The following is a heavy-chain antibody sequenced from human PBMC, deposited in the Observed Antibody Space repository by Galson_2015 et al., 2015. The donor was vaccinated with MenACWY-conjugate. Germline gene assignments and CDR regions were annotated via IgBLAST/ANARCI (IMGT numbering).Heavy chain of an antibody. CDR1: GFTFSTFM. CDR3: ARGQPPDYYDFDY. J-gene: IGHJ4*02. D-gene: IGHD3-22*01. Sequence: SLRLSCAASGFTFSTFMMNWVRQAPGKGLEWVSTISSSGAYIYYADSVKGRFTVSRVNTKQTLSLQMDSLTVDDTAVYYCARGQPPDYYDFDYWGQGTFVTVSS. CDR2: ISSSGAYI. V-gene: IGHV3-21*01.